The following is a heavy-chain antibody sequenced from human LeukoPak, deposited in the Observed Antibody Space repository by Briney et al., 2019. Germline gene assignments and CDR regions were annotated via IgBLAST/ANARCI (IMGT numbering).Heavy chain of an antibody. Sequence: PGGSLRLSCVATGFNFRSYGFHWVRQAPGKRLEWVAVIWYDGTTEHYSDSVKGRFGISRDNSKNTLYLQMNSVRVEDTAVYFCARDDGAPGWETLGFDSWGQGTLVTVSS. V-gene: IGHV3-33*01. J-gene: IGHJ4*02. CDR1: GFNFRSYG. CDR2: IWYDGTTE. D-gene: IGHD1-26*01. CDR3: ARDDGAPGWETLGFDS.